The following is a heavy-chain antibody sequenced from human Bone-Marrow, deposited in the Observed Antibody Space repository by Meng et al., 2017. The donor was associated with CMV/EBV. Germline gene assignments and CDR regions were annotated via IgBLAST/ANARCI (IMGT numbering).Heavy chain of an antibody. CDR1: GFTFSSYA. D-gene: IGHD3-3*01. Sequence: GGSLRLSCAASGFTFSSYAMHWVRQAPGKGLEYVSAISSNGGSTYYADSVKGRFTISRDNSKNTLYLQMGSLRAEDMAVYYCARGQVSPYDFWSHLDYWGQGTLVTVSS. J-gene: IGHJ4*02. V-gene: IGHV3-64*02. CDR2: ISSNGGST. CDR3: ARGQVSPYDFWSHLDY.